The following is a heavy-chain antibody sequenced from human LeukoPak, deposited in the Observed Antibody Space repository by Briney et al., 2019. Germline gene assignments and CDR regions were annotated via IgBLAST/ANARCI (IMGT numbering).Heavy chain of an antibody. J-gene: IGHJ4*02. CDR2: IYHSGST. Sequence: SETLSLTCTVSGYPISSGYYWGWIRQPPGKGLEWIGSIYHSGSTYYNPSLKSRVTISVDTSKNQFSLKLSSVTAADTAVYYCARCLTYCTNGVCYTGFDYWGQGTLVTVSS. CDR1: GYPISSGYY. D-gene: IGHD2-8*01. V-gene: IGHV4-38-2*02. CDR3: ARCLTYCTNGVCYTGFDY.